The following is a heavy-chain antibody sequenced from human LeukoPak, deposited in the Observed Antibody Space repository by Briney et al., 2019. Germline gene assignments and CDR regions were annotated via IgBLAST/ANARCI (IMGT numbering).Heavy chain of an antibody. CDR1: GGSISSRSYY. D-gene: IGHD3-10*01. Sequence: SSETLSLTCTVSGGSISSRSYYWGWIRQPPGRGLEWIGSIYYSGSTYYNPSLKSRVTISVDTSKNQFSLKLSSVTAADTAVYYWARVVTMVRGVITGANWFDPWGQGTLVTVSS. J-gene: IGHJ5*02. CDR3: ARVVTMVRGVITGANWFDP. V-gene: IGHV4-39*07. CDR2: IYYSGST.